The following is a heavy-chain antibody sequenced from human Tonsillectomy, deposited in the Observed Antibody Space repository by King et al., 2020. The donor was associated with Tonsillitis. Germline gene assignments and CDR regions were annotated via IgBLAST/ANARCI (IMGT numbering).Heavy chain of an antibody. D-gene: IGHD3-22*01. Sequence: VQLVESGGGLVQPGGSLRLSCAASGFTVSSNYMTWVRQAPGRGLEWVSVIYSGGSTYYADSVKGRFTISSDNSKNTLYLQMNSLRTEDTAWYYCAREYYYDSSGYCEAFDIWGQGTMVTVSS. V-gene: IGHV3-66*01. CDR3: AREYYYDSSGYCEAFDI. CDR1: GFTVSSNY. J-gene: IGHJ3*02. CDR2: IYSGGST.